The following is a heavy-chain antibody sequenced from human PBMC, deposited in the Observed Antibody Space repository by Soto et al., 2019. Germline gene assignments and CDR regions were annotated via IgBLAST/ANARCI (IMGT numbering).Heavy chain of an antibody. CDR2: MNPNSGNA. Sequence: QVQLVQSWAEVKKPGASVKVSCKASGYTFTSYDINWVRQATGQGLEWMGWMNPNSGNAGYAQQFQGRVTMTRNTSITTAYMELSSLRCEDTAVYYCARERSGSMDYWGQGTLVTVS. CDR1: GYTFTSYD. D-gene: IGHD1-26*01. CDR3: ARERSGSMDY. V-gene: IGHV1-8*01. J-gene: IGHJ4*01.